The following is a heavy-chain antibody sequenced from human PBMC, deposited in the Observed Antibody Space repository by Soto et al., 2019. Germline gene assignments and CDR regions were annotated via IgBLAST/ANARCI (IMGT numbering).Heavy chain of an antibody. Sequence: GESLKISCKVSGYRFTSYWIGWVRQMPGKGLEWMGIIYPGDSDTRYSPSFQGQVTISADKSISTAYLQWSSLKASDTAMYYCARRGIMGYGSSTSCYWFDTCGQATMFTFAS. V-gene: IGHV5-51*01. CDR1: GYRFTSYW. CDR3: ARRGIMGYGSSTSCYWFDT. J-gene: IGHJ5*01. D-gene: IGHD2-2*01. CDR2: IYPGDSDT.